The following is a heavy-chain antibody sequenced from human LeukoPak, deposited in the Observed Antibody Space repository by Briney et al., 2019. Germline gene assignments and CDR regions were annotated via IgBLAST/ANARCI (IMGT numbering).Heavy chain of an antibody. CDR2: IYYSGST. Sequence: TSETLSLTCTVSGGSISSYYWSWIRQPPGKGLEWIGYIYYSGSTNYNPSLKSRVTISVDTSKNQFSLKLSSVTAADTAVYYCAVHALPQNVWGKGTTVTISS. CDR3: AVHALPQNV. CDR1: GGSISSYY. J-gene: IGHJ6*04. D-gene: IGHD1-1*01. V-gene: IGHV4-59*01.